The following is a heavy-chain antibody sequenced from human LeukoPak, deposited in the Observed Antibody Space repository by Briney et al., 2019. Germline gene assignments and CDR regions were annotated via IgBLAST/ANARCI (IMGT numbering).Heavy chain of an antibody. CDR1: GGSISSGSYY. J-gene: IGHJ5*02. CDR2: IYTSGST. Sequence: SETLSLTCTVSGGSISSGSYYWSWIRQPAGKGLEWIGRIYTSGSTNYNPSLKSRVTISVDTSKNQFSLKLSSVTAADTAVYYCARDPRDYDILTGYYVNWFDPWGQGTLVTVSS. V-gene: IGHV4-61*02. D-gene: IGHD3-9*01. CDR3: ARDPRDYDILTGYYVNWFDP.